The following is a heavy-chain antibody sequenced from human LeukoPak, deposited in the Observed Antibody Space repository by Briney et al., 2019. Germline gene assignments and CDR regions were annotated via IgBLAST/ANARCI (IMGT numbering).Heavy chain of an antibody. CDR3: ARSIIGGSYGPWGFDP. D-gene: IGHD1-26*01. Sequence: SETLSLTCTVSGGSISSYYWSWIRQPPGKGLEWIGYIYYSGSTNYNPSLKSRVTISVDTSKNQFSLELSSVTAADTAVYYCARSIIGGSYGPWGFDPWGQGTLVTVSS. V-gene: IGHV4-59*12. CDR1: GGSISSYY. CDR2: IYYSGST. J-gene: IGHJ5*02.